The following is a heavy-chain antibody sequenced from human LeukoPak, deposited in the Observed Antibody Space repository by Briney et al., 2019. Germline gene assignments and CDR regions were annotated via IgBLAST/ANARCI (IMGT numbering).Heavy chain of an antibody. CDR1: GFTFSSYA. Sequence: PGGSLRLSCAASGFTFSSYAMHWVRQAPGKGLEWVAVISYDGSNKYYADSVKGRFTISRDNSKNTLYLQMNSLRAEDTAVYYCAKLRVGGLSVAGTGGNYLYGMDVWGQGTTVTVSS. CDR3: AKLRVGGLSVAGTGGNYLYGMDV. CDR2: ISYDGSNK. V-gene: IGHV3-30-3*02. D-gene: IGHD6-19*01. J-gene: IGHJ6*02.